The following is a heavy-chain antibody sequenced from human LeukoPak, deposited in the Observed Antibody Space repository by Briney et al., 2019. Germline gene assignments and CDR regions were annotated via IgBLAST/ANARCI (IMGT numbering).Heavy chain of an antibody. D-gene: IGHD3-3*01. V-gene: IGHV4-59*01. CDR3: AREGDFEVDV. CDR1: GGSISSYY. Sequence: PSETLSLTCTVSGGSISSYYWSWIRQPPGKGLEWIGYIYYSGSTNYNLSLKSRVTISVDTSKNQFSLKLSSVTAADTAVYYCAREGDFEVDVWGKGTTVTVSS. CDR2: IYYSGST. J-gene: IGHJ6*04.